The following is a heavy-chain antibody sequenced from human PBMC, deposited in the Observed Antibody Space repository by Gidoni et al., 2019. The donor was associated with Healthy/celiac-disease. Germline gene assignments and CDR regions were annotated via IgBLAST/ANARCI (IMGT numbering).Heavy chain of an antibody. Sequence: VQLVQSGDEVKKPGSAVKVSCKASGGPFSSYAHSWVRQAPGQGLEWRGGISPIFGTATYAQKFQGRVTITADESTSTAYRGLSSLRSEDTAVYYGATKPRVVVAATRGGGFDPWGQGTLVTVSS. D-gene: IGHD2-15*01. CDR1: GGPFSSYA. CDR3: ATKPRVVVAATRGGGFDP. V-gene: IGHV1-69*01. J-gene: IGHJ5*02. CDR2: ISPIFGTA.